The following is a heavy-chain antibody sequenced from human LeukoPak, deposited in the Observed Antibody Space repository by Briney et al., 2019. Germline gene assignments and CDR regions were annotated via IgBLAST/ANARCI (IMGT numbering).Heavy chain of an antibody. Sequence: SQTLSLTCTVSGGSISSSDYYWSWIRQPPGKGLEWIGYIYYSGSTNYNPSLKSRVTISVDTSKNQFSLKLSSVTAADTAVYYCARRPRGDYYDSSGYNYYGMDVWGQGTTVTVSS. D-gene: IGHD3-22*01. CDR1: GGSISSSDYY. V-gene: IGHV4-61*05. CDR3: ARRPRGDYYDSSGYNYYGMDV. CDR2: IYYSGST. J-gene: IGHJ6*02.